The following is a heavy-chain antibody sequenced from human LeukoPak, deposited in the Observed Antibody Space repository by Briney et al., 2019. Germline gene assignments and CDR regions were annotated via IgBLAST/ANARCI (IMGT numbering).Heavy chain of an antibody. Sequence: GASVKVSCKAPGGTFSSYAISWVRQAPGQGLEWMGGIIPIFGTANYAQKFQGRVTITADESTSTAYMELSSLRSEDTAVYYCARDMGQLLYMGIDYWGQGTLVTVSS. J-gene: IGHJ4*02. CDR1: GGTFSSYA. D-gene: IGHD2-2*02. V-gene: IGHV1-69*13. CDR3: ARDMGQLLYMGIDY. CDR2: IIPIFGTA.